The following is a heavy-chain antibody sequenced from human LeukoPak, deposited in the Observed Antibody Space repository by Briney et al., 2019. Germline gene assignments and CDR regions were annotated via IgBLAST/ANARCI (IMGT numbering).Heavy chain of an antibody. D-gene: IGHD1-26*01. CDR3: ATALAIVGATPDAFDI. Sequence: ASVKVSCKVSGYTLTELSMHWVRQAPGKGLEWMGGFYPEDGETIYAQKFQGRVTMTEDTSTDTAYMELSSLRSEDTAVYYCATALAIVGATPDAFDIWGQGTMVTVSS. CDR1: GYTLTELS. J-gene: IGHJ3*02. CDR2: FYPEDGET. V-gene: IGHV1-24*01.